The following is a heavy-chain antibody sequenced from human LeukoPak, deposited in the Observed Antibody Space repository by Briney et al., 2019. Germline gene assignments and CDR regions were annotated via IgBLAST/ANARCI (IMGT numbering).Heavy chain of an antibody. CDR2: IIPIFGTA. CDR3: ARDPVSSGYYYAPHWFDP. V-gene: IGHV1-69*05. D-gene: IGHD3-22*01. J-gene: IGHJ5*02. Sequence: ASVKVSCKASVGTFSSYAISWVRQAPGQGLEWMGGIIPIFGTANYAQKFQGRVTITTDESTSTAYMELSSLRSEDTAVYYCARDPVSSGYYYAPHWFDPWGQGTLVTVSS. CDR1: VGTFSSYA.